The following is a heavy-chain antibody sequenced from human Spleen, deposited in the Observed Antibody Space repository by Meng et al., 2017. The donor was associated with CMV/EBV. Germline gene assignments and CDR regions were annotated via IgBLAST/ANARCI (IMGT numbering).Heavy chain of an antibody. V-gene: IGHV3-15*01. CDR2: IKSKTDGETT. D-gene: IGHD6-13*01. CDR3: TTAPAPAAFDY. Sequence: APGFTFSSAWMSWVRQAPGKGLEWVGRIKSKTDGETTEYAAPVKGRFAISRDDSTTTLYLQMNSLKTDDTAVYYCTTAPAPAAFDYWGQGTLVTVSS. CDR1: GFTFSSAW. J-gene: IGHJ4*02.